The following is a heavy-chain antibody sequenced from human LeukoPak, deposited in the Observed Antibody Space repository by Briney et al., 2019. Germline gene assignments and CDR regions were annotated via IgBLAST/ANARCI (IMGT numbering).Heavy chain of an antibody. CDR2: ISSNGGST. CDR3: ARDPDGGGYSYGHYYYYMDV. CDR1: GFTFSSYA. J-gene: IGHJ6*03. Sequence: GGSLRLSCAASGFTFSSYAMHWVRQAPGKGLEYVSAISSNGGSTYYANSVKGRFTSSRDNSKNTLYLQMGSLRAEDMAVYYCARDPDGGGYSYGHYYYYMDVWGKGTTVTVSS. V-gene: IGHV3-64*01. D-gene: IGHD5-18*01.